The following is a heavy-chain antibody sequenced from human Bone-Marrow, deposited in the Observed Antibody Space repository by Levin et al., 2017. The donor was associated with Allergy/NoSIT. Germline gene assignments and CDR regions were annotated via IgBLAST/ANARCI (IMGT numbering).Heavy chain of an antibody. D-gene: IGHD2-8*01. J-gene: IGHJ4*02. CDR1: GFAFSSYA. CDR2: ISASGGSA. V-gene: IGHV3-23*01. Sequence: PGGSLRLSCAASGFAFSSYAMRWVRQAPGKGLEWVSAISASGGSAFYADSVKGRFTVSRDNSENTLYLQLNSLRAEDTAVYSCARKMLYGDYFDCWGQGTLVTVSS. CDR3: ARKMLYGDYFDC.